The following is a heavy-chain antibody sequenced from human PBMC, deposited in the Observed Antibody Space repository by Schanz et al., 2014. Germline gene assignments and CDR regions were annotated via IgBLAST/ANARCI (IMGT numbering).Heavy chain of an antibody. J-gene: IGHJ2*01. CDR2: IYIGGNT. V-gene: IGHV3-66*01. Sequence: EVQLLESGGGLVQPGGSLRLSCASSGFSFTTYAMTWVRQAPGKGLEWVSFIYIGGNTYYADSVKGRFTISRDNSKNTLFLQMSSLRVDDMAVYYCGRAGTGMAGWYFELWGRGTLVTVSS. CDR1: GFSFTTYA. CDR3: GRAGTGMAGWYFEL. D-gene: IGHD5-18*01.